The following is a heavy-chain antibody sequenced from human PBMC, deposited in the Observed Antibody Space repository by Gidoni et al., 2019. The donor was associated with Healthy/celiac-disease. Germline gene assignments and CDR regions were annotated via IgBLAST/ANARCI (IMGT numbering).Heavy chain of an antibody. CDR1: GFTFSSYA. CDR3: ASRIARDAFDI. Sequence: EVQLLESGGGLVQPGGSLRLSCTASGFTFSSYAMSWVRQAPGKGLEWVSAMSGRGGSTYYADSVKGRFTISRDNSKNTLYLQMNSLRAEDTAVYYCASRIARDAFDIWGQGTMVTVSS. D-gene: IGHD6-13*01. J-gene: IGHJ3*02. CDR2: MSGRGGST. V-gene: IGHV3-23*01.